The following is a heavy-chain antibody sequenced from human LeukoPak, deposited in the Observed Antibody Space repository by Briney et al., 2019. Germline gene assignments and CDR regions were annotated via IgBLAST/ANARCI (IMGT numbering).Heavy chain of an antibody. J-gene: IGHJ3*02. CDR1: GFTFDDYA. Sequence: HPGRSLRLSCAASGFTFDDYAMHWVRQGPGKGLEWVSGITWNSGTIGYADSVKGRFTISRDNAKNSLYLQMNSLRAEDTALYYCAKDVTGTGAFDTWGQGTMVTVSS. D-gene: IGHD1-7*01. CDR2: ITWNSGTI. V-gene: IGHV3-9*01. CDR3: AKDVTGTGAFDT.